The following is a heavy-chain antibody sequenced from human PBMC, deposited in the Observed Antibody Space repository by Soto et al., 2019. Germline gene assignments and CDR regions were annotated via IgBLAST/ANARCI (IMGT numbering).Heavy chain of an antibody. CDR3: AAFSTLQNRGISIL. V-gene: IGHV3-74*01. CDR1: GFTFGNYW. J-gene: IGHJ4*02. Sequence: HPGGSLRLSCVASGFTFGNYWMHWVRQVPGKGLVWVSRISGDGSGTTYADSVKGRFTISRDNAKNTLYLHMNSLRAEDTAVYHCAAFSTLQNRGISILWGQGTLVTVSS. D-gene: IGHD2-21*01. CDR2: ISGDGSGT.